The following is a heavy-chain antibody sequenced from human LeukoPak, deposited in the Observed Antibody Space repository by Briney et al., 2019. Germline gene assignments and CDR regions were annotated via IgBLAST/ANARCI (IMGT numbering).Heavy chain of an antibody. CDR1: GFTFSSFW. Sequence: GGSLRLSCAASGFTFSSFWMPWVRQAPGKGLAWVSRINTDGSTTSYADSVKGRFTISRDNAKNTLYLQMNSLRAEDTAIYYCAKDLTGYHDYWGQGTLVTVSS. J-gene: IGHJ4*02. CDR2: INTDGSTT. D-gene: IGHD3-9*01. V-gene: IGHV3-74*01. CDR3: AKDLTGYHDY.